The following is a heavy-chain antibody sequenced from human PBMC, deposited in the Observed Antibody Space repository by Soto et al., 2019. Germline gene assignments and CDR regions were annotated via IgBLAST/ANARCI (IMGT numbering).Heavy chain of an antibody. D-gene: IGHD3-3*01. CDR2: IYYSGST. Sequence: PSETLSLTCTVSGGSISSSSYYWGWIRQPPGKGLEWIGSIYYSGSTYYNPSLKSRVTISVDTSKNQFSLKLSSVTAADTAVYYCARHLSQITIFGVVIIGHHWFDPWGQGTLVTVSS. V-gene: IGHV4-39*01. CDR3: ARHLSQITIFGVVIIGHHWFDP. CDR1: GGSISSSSYY. J-gene: IGHJ5*02.